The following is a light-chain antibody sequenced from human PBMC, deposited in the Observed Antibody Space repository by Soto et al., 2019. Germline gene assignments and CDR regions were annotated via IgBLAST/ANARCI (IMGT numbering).Light chain of an antibody. CDR2: DAS. J-gene: IGKJ3*01. V-gene: IGKV3-11*01. Sequence: EIVLTQSPATLSLSPGERATLSCRASQSVSSYLAWYQQKPGQAPRLLIYDASNSATGIPARFSGSGSGTAFTLTISGLEPEYFSVDYCKQRRAFGPGTKVDIK. CDR1: QSVSSY. CDR3: KQRRA.